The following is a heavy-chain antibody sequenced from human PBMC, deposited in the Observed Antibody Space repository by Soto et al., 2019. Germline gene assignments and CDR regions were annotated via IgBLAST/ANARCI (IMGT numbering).Heavy chain of an antibody. J-gene: IGHJ5*01. V-gene: IGHV3-23*01. Sequence: GGSLRLSCAASGFTFNTFEMSWVRQAPGRGLEWVSFISDDGIRTYYADAVKGRFTISRDNSKYTLYLQMNSLTVEDTAVYACVKGGWLDFWGQGTLVTVSS. CDR3: VKGGWLDF. CDR2: ISDDGIRT. CDR1: GFTFNTFE. D-gene: IGHD3-16*01.